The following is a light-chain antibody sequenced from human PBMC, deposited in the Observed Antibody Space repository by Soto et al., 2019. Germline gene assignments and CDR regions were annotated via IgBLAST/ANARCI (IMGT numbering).Light chain of an antibody. CDR2: AAS. CDR3: QQANSFPLT. Sequence: DIVMTQSPDSLAVSLCERATMNXXCSRSVLYKSNNKNHLAWYQQKPGTAPKXXIYAASNLQSGVPSRFSGSGSGTEFTLTISSLQPEDLATYYCQQANSFPLTFGGGTKVDIK. J-gene: IGKJ4*01. V-gene: IGKV4-1*01. CDR1: RSVLYKSNNKNH.